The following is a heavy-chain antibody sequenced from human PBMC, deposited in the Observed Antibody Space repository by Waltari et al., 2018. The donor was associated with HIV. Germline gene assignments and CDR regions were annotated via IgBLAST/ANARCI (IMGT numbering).Heavy chain of an antibody. CDR1: GGSVSSGSYY. CDR3: ARRQDPWFDP. Sequence: QVQLQESGPGLVKPSETLSLTCTVSGGSVSSGSYYWSWIRQPPGKGLEWIGYIYYSGSTNYNPSLKSRVTISVDTSKNQFSLKLSSVTAADTAVYYCARRQDPWFDPWGQGTLVTVSS. J-gene: IGHJ5*02. V-gene: IGHV4-61*01. CDR2: IYYSGST.